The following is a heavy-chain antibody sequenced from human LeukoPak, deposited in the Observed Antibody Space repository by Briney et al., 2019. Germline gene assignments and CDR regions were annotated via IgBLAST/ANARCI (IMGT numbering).Heavy chain of an antibody. J-gene: IGHJ4*02. D-gene: IGHD3-22*01. Sequence: GGPLRLSCAASGCTFSSYEMNWVRQAPGKGLEWVSYIASSGNTIYYADSVKSLSTIMRDNATNSLYLQMKSLRAEDTAVYYCARGVLYDSSGYISDYWGQGTLVTVSS. CDR3: ARGVLYDSSGYISDY. CDR1: GCTFSSYE. V-gene: IGHV3-48*03. CDR2: IASSGNTI.